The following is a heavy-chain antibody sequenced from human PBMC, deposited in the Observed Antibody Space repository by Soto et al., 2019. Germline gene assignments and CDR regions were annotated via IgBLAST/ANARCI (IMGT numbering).Heavy chain of an antibody. V-gene: IGHV3-23*01. CDR1: GFTFSSYA. Sequence: PGGSLRLSCAASGFTFSSYAMSWVRQAPGKGLEWVSAISGSGGSTYYADSVKGRFTISRDNSKNTLYLQMNSLRAEDTAVYYCVKHPDPVNYDFWSGPFDYWGQGTLVTVSS. J-gene: IGHJ4*02. CDR2: ISGSGGST. D-gene: IGHD3-3*01. CDR3: VKHPDPVNYDFWSGPFDY.